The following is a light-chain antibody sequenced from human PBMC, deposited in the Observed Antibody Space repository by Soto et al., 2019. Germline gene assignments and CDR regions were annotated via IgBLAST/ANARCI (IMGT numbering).Light chain of an antibody. CDR3: SSYTSSSTLVV. CDR2: DVS. J-gene: IGLJ2*01. V-gene: IGLV2-14*01. CDR1: SSDVGGYTY. Sequence: QSALTQPASVSGSPGQSITISCTGTSSDVGGYTYVSWYQQHTGKATKLMIYDVSNRPSGVSNRFSGSKSGNTASLTISGLQAEDEADYYCSSYTSSSTLVVFGGGTKLTVL.